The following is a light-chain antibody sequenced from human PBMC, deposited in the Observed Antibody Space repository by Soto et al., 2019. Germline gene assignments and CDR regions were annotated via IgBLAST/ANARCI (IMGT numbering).Light chain of an antibody. CDR2: GAS. CDR1: QSVSSSY. CDR3: QQRSNWRVT. J-gene: IGKJ4*01. Sequence: EIVLTQSPGTLSLSPGDRATLSCRASQSVSSSYLAWYQQKPGQAPRLLIYGASNRATGIPARFSGSGSGTDFTLTISSLEPEDIAVYYCQQRSNWRVTFGGGTKVDIK. V-gene: IGKV3D-20*02.